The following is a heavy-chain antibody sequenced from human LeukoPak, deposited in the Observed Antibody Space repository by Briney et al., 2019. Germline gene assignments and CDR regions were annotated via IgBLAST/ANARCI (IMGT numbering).Heavy chain of an antibody. CDR3: ARWRYTNYFFDY. J-gene: IGHJ4*02. CDR2: THPNRPDT. CDR1: GYTLSNYY. V-gene: IGHV1-2*02. Sequence: ASVKLSCKAYGYTLSNYYMHWGRQAPGQGLEWIGWTHPNRPDTNYAVKFKDRVIITSDTSTNTAYMELNRLTSDATAVYYCARWRYTNYFFDYWGQGALVTVSS. D-gene: IGHD4-11*01.